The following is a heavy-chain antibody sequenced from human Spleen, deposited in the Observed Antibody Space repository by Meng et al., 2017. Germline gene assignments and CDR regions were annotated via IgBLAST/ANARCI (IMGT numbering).Heavy chain of an antibody. V-gene: IGHV1-69*13. CDR2: IIPIFGTA. D-gene: IGHD2-15*01. J-gene: IGHJ6*02. CDR3: ARLRPNTYCGGGSCYYYYGMDV. Sequence: SVKVSCKASGGTFSSYAISWVRQAPGQGLEWMGGIIPIFGTANYAQKFQGRVTITADESTSTAYMGLSSLRSEDTAVYYCARLRPNTYCGGGSCYYYYGMDVWGQGTTVTVSS. CDR1: GGTFSSYA.